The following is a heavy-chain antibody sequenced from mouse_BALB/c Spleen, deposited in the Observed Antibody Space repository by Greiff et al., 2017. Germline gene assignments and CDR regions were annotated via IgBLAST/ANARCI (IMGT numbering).Heavy chain of an antibody. D-gene: IGHD1-1*01. Sequence: VQGVESGAELARPGASVKMSCKASGYTFTSYTMHWVKQRPGQGLEWIGYINPSSGYTNYNQKFKDKATLTADKSSSTAYMQLSSLTSEDSAVYYCARDYGSSFYAMDYWGQGTSVTVSS. V-gene: IGHV1-4*01. CDR3: ARDYGSSFYAMDY. CDR2: INPSSGYT. CDR1: GYTFTSYT. J-gene: IGHJ4*01.